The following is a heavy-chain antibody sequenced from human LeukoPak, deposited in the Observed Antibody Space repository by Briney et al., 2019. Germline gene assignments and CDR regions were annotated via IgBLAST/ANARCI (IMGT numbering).Heavy chain of an antibody. D-gene: IGHD6-19*01. CDR1: GYSFTSYW. Sequence: GESLKISCKGSGYSFTSYWTGWVRQMPGKGLEWMGITYPADSNTRYSPSFQGQVTISADKSISTAYLQWSSLKASDTAMYYCARRRAVAGIYYFDYWGQGTLVTVSS. J-gene: IGHJ4*02. CDR2: TYPADSNT. V-gene: IGHV5-51*01. CDR3: ARRRAVAGIYYFDY.